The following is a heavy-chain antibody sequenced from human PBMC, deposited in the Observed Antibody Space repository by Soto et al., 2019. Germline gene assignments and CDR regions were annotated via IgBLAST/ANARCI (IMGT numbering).Heavy chain of an antibody. CDR2: IFYSGST. Sequence: SETLSLTCTVSAGSISSTTHYWGWIRQPPGKGLEWIGSIFYSGSTYYNQSLKSRVTISVDTSKNQFSLKLSSVTAADTAVYYCARCDYGYGMDVWGQGTTVTVSS. V-gene: IGHV4-39*01. CDR3: ARCDYGYGMDV. CDR1: AGSISSTTHY. D-gene: IGHD4-17*01. J-gene: IGHJ6*02.